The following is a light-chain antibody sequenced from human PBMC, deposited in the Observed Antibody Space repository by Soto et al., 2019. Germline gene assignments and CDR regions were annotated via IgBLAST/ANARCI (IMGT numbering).Light chain of an antibody. V-gene: IGKV3-20*01. Sequence: EIVMTQSPATLSVSPGERATLPCRASQTVGINLAWYQQKPGQAPRLLIYDASNRATGIPDRFSGSGSGTDFTLTISRLEPEDFAVYYCQQYGSSPLLTFGGGTKVDIK. CDR1: QTVGIN. CDR2: DAS. J-gene: IGKJ4*01. CDR3: QQYGSSPLLT.